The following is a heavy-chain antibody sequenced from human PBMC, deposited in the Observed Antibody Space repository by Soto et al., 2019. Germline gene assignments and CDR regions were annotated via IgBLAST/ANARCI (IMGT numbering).Heavy chain of an antibody. J-gene: IGHJ4*02. CDR3: ARSTERDPVSLVPPYDY. D-gene: IGHD6-13*01. CDR1: GFTFSSYA. Sequence: GGSLRLSCAASGFTFSSYAMHWVRQAPGKGLEWVAVISYDGSNKYYADSVKGRFTISGDNSKNRLYLQMNSLRAEDTAVYYCARSTERDPVSLVPPYDYWGQGTLVTVSS. CDR2: ISYDGSNK. V-gene: IGHV3-30-3*01.